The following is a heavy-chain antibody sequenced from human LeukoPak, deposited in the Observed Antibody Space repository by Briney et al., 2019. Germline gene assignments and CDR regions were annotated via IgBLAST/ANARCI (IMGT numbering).Heavy chain of an antibody. CDR2: MNPNSGNT. CDR1: GYTFTSYD. V-gene: IGHV1-8*03. CDR3: ARGLRARRVGATRDYYYYMDV. D-gene: IGHD1-26*01. J-gene: IGHJ6*03. Sequence: GASVKVSCKASGYTFTSYDINWVRQATGQGLEWMGWMNPNSGNTGYAQKFQGRVTITRNTSISAAYMELSSLRSEDTAVYYCARGLRARRVGATRDYYYYMDVWGKGTTVTVSS.